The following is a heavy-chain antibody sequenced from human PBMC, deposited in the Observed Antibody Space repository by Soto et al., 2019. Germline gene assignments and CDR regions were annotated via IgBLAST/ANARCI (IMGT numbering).Heavy chain of an antibody. CDR3: ARDENCSGGSCFPYGMDV. Sequence: QVQLVESGGGVVQPGRSLRLSCAASGFTFSSYGMHWVRQAPGKGLEWVAVIWYDGSNKYYADSVKGRFTISRDNSKNPLYLQMNSLRAEDTAVYYCARDENCSGGSCFPYGMDVWGQGTTVTVSS. CDR2: IWYDGSNK. J-gene: IGHJ6*02. D-gene: IGHD2-15*01. CDR1: GFTFSSYG. V-gene: IGHV3-33*01.